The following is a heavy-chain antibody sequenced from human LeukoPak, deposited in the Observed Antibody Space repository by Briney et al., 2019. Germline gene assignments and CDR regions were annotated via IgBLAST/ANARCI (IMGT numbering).Heavy chain of an antibody. CDR2: IGSDNKP. CDR1: GFTFSAYA. CDR3: AKVPAYDILTGYFDY. V-gene: IGHV3-23*05. D-gene: IGHD3-9*01. Sequence: PGGSLRLSCEASGFTFSAYAMTWVRQAPGKGLEWVSSIGSDNKPHYSESVKGRFAISRDNSKNTLYLQMNSLRAEDTAVYYCAKVPAYDILTGYFDYWGQGTLVTVSS. J-gene: IGHJ4*02.